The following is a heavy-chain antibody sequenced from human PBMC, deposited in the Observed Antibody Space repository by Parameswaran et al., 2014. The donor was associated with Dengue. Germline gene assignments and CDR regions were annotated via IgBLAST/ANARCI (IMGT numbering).Heavy chain of an antibody. V-gene: IGHV3-48*03. J-gene: IGHJ4*02. CDR3: AREGVVRNFDY. Sequence: VRQAPGKGLEWVSYISSSGSTIYYADSVKGRFTISRDNAKNSLYLQMNSLRAEDTAVYYCAREGVVRNFDYWGQGTLVTVSS. D-gene: IGHD2-2*01. CDR2: ISSSGSTI.